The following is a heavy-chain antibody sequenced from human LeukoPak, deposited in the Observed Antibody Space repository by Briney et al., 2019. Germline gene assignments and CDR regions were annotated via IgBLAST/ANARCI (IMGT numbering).Heavy chain of an antibody. Sequence: PGGSLRLSCAASGITFNNYVMSWVRQAPGKGLEWASGISWNSVSIAYADSVKGRFTISRDNAKNSLYLEMNSLRTDDTALYYCAKDIGSTSWYLGNWGQGTLVTVSS. CDR1: GITFNNYV. V-gene: IGHV3-9*01. CDR2: ISWNSVSI. CDR3: AKDIGSTSWYLGN. D-gene: IGHD2-2*01. J-gene: IGHJ4*02.